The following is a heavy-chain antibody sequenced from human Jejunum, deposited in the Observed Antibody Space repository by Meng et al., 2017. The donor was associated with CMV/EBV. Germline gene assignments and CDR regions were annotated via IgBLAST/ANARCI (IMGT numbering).Heavy chain of an antibody. V-gene: IGHV4-61*01. Sequence: SGASRQRRSFYRSREPKPPGGGLGRDCLVQFTWGANYNSSLESRVVISVDISKNQISLELHTVTAADTAVYFCARDSLSGGSNFWGQGTLVTVSS. J-gene: IGHJ4*02. CDR1: GASRQRRSFY. CDR2: QFTWGA. CDR3: ARDSLSGGSNF. D-gene: IGHD3-16*01.